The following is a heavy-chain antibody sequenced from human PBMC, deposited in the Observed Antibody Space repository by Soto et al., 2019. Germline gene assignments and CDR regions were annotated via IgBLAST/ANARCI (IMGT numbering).Heavy chain of an antibody. V-gene: IGHV1-2*02. CDR2: INPNSGGT. D-gene: IGHD6-13*01. Sequence: ASVKVSCTASGYTFSSIGISWVRQAPGQGLEWMGWINPNSGGTNYAQKFQGRVTMTRDTSISTAYMELSRLRSDDTAVYYCAAPGAAAGTGYYYYGMDVWGQGTTVTVSS. CDR3: AAPGAAAGTGYYYYGMDV. CDR1: GYTFSSIG. J-gene: IGHJ6*02.